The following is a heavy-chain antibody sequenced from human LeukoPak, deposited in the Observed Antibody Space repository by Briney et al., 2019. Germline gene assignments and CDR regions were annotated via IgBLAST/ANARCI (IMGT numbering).Heavy chain of an antibody. CDR2: INPNSGGT. CDR3: ARYYDILTGEVYYYYMDV. V-gene: IGHV1-2*06. J-gene: IGHJ6*03. CDR1: GYTFTGYY. D-gene: IGHD3-9*01. Sequence: GASVKVSCKASGYTFTGYYMHWVRQAPGPGLEWMGRINPNSGGTNYAQKFQGRVTMTRETSISTAYMELSRLRSDDTAVYYCARYYDILTGEVYYYYMDVWGKGTTVTVSS.